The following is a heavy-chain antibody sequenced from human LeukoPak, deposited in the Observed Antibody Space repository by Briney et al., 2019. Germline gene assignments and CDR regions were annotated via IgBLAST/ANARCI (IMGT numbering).Heavy chain of an antibody. CDR2: ISYDGSNK. Sequence: PGRSLRLSCAASGFTFSSYGMHWVRQAPGKGLEWVAVISYDGSNKYYADSVKGRFTISRDNAKNSLFLQMNTLRAEDTAVFYCARGPIAAAEIDYWGQGTLVTVSS. V-gene: IGHV3-30*03. CDR1: GFTFSSYG. J-gene: IGHJ4*02. D-gene: IGHD6-13*01. CDR3: ARGPIAAAEIDY.